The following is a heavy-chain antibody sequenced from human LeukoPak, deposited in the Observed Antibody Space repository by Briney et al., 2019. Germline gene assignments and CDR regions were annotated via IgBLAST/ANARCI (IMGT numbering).Heavy chain of an antibody. CDR2: ISSSSSTI. CDR3: ARDYGWGYVPFDY. D-gene: IGHD2-21*01. CDR1: GFTFSSYS. J-gene: IGHJ4*02. Sequence: GGSLRLSCAASGFTFSSYSMNWVRQAPGKGLECVSYISSSSSTIYYADSVKGRFTISRDNAKNSLYLQMNSLRAEDTAVYYCARDYGWGYVPFDYWGQGTLVTVSS. V-gene: IGHV3-48*01.